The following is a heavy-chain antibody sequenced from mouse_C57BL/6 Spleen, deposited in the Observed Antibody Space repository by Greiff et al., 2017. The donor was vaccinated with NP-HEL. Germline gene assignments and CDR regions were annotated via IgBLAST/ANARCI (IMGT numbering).Heavy chain of an antibody. CDR1: GYTFTSYW. Sequence: QVQLQQPGAELVMPGASVKLSCKASGYTFTSYWMHWVKQRPGQGLEWIGEIDPSDSYTNYNQKFKGKSTLTVDKSSSTAYMQLSSLTSEDSAVYYCARSYYYGSSSLYFDYWGQGTTLTVSS. D-gene: IGHD1-1*01. CDR3: ARSYYYGSSSLYFDY. CDR2: IDPSDSYT. J-gene: IGHJ2*01. V-gene: IGHV1-69*01.